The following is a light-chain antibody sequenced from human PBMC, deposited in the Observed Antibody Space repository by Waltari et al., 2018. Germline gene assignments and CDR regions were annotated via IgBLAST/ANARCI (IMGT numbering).Light chain of an antibody. Sequence: QPVLTQPPSASASLGASVTRTCTLNSGYSNHTVDWYHQRPGRGPRFGLQGGTGGIVGSKGDGIPDRFSVLGSGLNRYLIIKNIQEEDEGDYHCGADHGSGSNFVSVFGGGTKLTVL. J-gene: IGLJ2*01. CDR2: GGTGGIVG. CDR1: SGYSNHT. V-gene: IGLV9-49*01. CDR3: GADHGSGSNFVSV.